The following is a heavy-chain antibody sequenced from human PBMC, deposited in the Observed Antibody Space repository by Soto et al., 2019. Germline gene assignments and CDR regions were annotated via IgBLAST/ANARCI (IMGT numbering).Heavy chain of an antibody. Sequence: QVQLQESGPGLVKPSQTLSLTCTVSGGSISSGGYYWSWIRQHPGKGLEWIGYIYYSGSTYYNPSLKSRVTISVDTSKNQVSLKLSSVTAADTAVYYCARDRVVTGYYFDYWGQGTLVTVSS. CDR3: ARDRVVTGYYFDY. CDR2: IYYSGST. V-gene: IGHV4-31*03. CDR1: GGSISSGGYY. D-gene: IGHD2-21*02. J-gene: IGHJ4*02.